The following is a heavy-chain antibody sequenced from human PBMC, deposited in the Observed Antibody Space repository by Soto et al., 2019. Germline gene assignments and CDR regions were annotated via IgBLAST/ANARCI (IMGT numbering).Heavy chain of an antibody. Sequence: QVQLVESGGDVVQPGTSRRLTCDVSGFSITSSGMHWVRQAPGKVLEWVAVISYDGKSKYYADSVKGRFTISRDNSKNTLYLQMNSLRPEDTAVFYCVKDRGFYLDAFDMWGPGAKVTVSS. D-gene: IGHD3-3*01. CDR2: ISYDGKSK. J-gene: IGHJ3*02. CDR1: GFSITSSG. V-gene: IGHV3-30*18. CDR3: VKDRGFYLDAFDM.